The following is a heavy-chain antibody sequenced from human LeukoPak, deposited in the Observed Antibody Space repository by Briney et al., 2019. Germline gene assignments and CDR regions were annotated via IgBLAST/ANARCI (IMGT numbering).Heavy chain of an antibody. Sequence: SETLSLTCAVSGGSISSGGYSWSWIRQPPGKGLEWIGYIYHSGSTYYNPSLKSRVTISVDRSKNQFSLKLSPVTAADTAVYYCARGRAALVQHWGQGTLVTVSS. V-gene: IGHV4-30-2*01. J-gene: IGHJ1*01. CDR3: ARGRAALVQH. CDR2: IYHSGST. D-gene: IGHD3-9*01. CDR1: GGSISSGGYS.